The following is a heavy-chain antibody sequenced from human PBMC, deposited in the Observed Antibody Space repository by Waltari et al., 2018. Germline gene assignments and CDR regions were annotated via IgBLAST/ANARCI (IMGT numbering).Heavy chain of an antibody. V-gene: IGHV4-59*01. J-gene: IGHJ2*01. D-gene: IGHD3-22*01. Sequence: QVQLQESGPGLVKPSETLSLTCPVSGGSISSYYWSWLRQPPGKGLEWIGYIYYSGSTNYNPALKSRVTISVDTSKNQFSLKLSSVTAADTAVYYCARESMIVASRYFDLWGRGTLVTVSS. CDR3: ARESMIVASRYFDL. CDR2: IYYSGST. CDR1: GGSISSYY.